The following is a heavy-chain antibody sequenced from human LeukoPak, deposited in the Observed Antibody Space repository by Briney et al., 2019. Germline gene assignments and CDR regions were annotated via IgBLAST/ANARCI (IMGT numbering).Heavy chain of an antibody. J-gene: IGHJ4*02. CDR2: ISYDGSNK. V-gene: IGHV3-30*18. CDR3: AKALSPY. Sequence: GRSLRLSCAASGFTFSSYGMHWVRQAPGKGLEWVAVISYDGSNKYYADSVKGRFTISRDNSKNTLYLQMSSLRAEDTAVYYCAKALSPYWGQGTLVTVSS. CDR1: GFTFSSYG.